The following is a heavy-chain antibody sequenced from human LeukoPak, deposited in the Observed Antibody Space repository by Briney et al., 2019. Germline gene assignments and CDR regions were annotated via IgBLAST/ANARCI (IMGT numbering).Heavy chain of an antibody. CDR2: ISVTRRT. D-gene: IGHD1-26*01. CDR3: TRESGPYCPFGY. Sequence: SQTLSLTCGVSGGSITSTSWWSWVRQPPGQGLEWIGEISVTRRTNYNPSLIGRVIMSLDESRNQLSLTLTSVTAEDTAMYYCTRESGPYCPFGYWGQGNLVVVTS. V-gene: IGHV4-4*02. J-gene: IGHJ4*02. CDR1: GGSITSTSW.